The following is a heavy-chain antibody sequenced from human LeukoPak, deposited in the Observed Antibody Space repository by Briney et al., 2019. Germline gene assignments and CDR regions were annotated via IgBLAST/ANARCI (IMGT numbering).Heavy chain of an antibody. CDR3: ARDRTTLTTYYMDV. Sequence: PSETLPLTCTVSGGSISSYYWSWIRQPPGKGLEWIGYIYYSGSTNYNPSLKSRVTISVDTSKNQFSLKLSSVTAADTAVYYCARDRTTLTTYYMDVWGKGTTVTVSS. D-gene: IGHD1-14*01. CDR1: GGSISSYY. J-gene: IGHJ6*03. CDR2: IYYSGST. V-gene: IGHV4-59*01.